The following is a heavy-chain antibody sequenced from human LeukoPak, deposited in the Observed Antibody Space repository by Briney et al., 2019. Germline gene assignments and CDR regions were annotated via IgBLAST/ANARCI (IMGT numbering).Heavy chain of an antibody. CDR3: ARGDPNYYDSSGYYDY. D-gene: IGHD3-22*01. CDR2: ISYDGSNK. CDR1: GFTFSSYA. J-gene: IGHJ4*02. Sequence: QSGGSLRLSCAASGFTFSSYAMHWVRQAPGKGLEWVAVISYDGSNKYYADSVKGRFTISRDNSKNTLYLQMNSLRAEDTAVYYCARGDPNYYDSSGYYDYWGQGTLVTVSS. V-gene: IGHV3-30-3*01.